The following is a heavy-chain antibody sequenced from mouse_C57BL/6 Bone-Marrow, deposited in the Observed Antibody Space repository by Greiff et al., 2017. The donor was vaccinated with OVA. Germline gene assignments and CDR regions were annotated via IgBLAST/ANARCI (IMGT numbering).Heavy chain of an antibody. Sequence: VQLQQPGAELVKPGASVKMSCKASGYTFTSYWITWVKQRPGQGLEWIGDIYPGSGSTNYNEKFKSKATLTVDTSSSTAYMQLSSLTSEDSAVYYCARLGTYYSNLYFDYWGQGTTLTVSS. CDR3: ARLGTYYSNLYFDY. V-gene: IGHV1-55*01. CDR1: GYTFTSYW. CDR2: IYPGSGST. D-gene: IGHD2-5*01. J-gene: IGHJ2*01.